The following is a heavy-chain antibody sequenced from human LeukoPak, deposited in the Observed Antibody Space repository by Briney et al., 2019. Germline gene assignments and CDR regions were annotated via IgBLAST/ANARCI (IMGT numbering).Heavy chain of an antibody. V-gene: IGHV3-30*02. D-gene: IGHD2/OR15-2a*01. CDR2: IRYDGSHK. CDR3: PKFGPESHFAS. Sequence: QAGESLRLSCAASGFIFSDYVMNWLRQAPGRGLEWVAYIRYDGSHKYYIDSVKGRFTISRDNSKNTLYLQMNSLRPEDTAVYYFPKFGPESHFASGGRGPVVTVSS. J-gene: IGHJ4*02. CDR1: GFIFSDYV.